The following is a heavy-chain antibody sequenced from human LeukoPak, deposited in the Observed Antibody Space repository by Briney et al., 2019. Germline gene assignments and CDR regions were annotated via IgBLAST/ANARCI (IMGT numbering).Heavy chain of an antibody. CDR1: GYTFTNYD. V-gene: IGHV1-8*02. CDR3: ARDPSPETYFDY. CDR2: VSTDSGNS. Sequence: ASVKVSCKASGYTFTNYDINWVRQATGQGLEWLGWVSTDSGNSDSAQKFQGRITLTRDTSISTVFLELRNLRSDDTAVYYCARDPSPETYFDYWGQGTLVTVSS. J-gene: IGHJ4*02. D-gene: IGHD5-24*01.